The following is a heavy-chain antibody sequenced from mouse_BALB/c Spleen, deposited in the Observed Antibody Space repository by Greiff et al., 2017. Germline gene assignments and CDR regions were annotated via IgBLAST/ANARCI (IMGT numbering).Heavy chain of an antibody. J-gene: IGHJ3*01. Sequence: EVKLVESGPGLVKPSQSLSLTCTVTGYSITSDYAWNWIRQFPGNKLEWMGYISYSGSTSYNPSLKSRISITRNTSKNQFFLQLNSVTTEDTATYYCARSSYDTFAYWGQGTLVTVSA. D-gene: IGHD2-10*02. CDR2: ISYSGST. V-gene: IGHV3-2*02. CDR3: ARSSYDTFAY. CDR1: GYSITSDYA.